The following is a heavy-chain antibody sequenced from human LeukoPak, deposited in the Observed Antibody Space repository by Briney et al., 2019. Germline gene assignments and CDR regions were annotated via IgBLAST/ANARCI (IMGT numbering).Heavy chain of an antibody. CDR1: GFTFSSYW. D-gene: IGHD6-19*01. CDR3: ARTRAERAVAGFGY. J-gene: IGHJ4*02. Sequence: TGGSLRLSCAASGFTFSSYWMSWVRQALGKGLEWVANIKQDGSEKYYVDSVKGRFTISRDNAKNSLYLQMSSLRAEDTAVCYCARTRAERAVAGFGYWGQGTLVTVSS. V-gene: IGHV3-7*03. CDR2: IKQDGSEK.